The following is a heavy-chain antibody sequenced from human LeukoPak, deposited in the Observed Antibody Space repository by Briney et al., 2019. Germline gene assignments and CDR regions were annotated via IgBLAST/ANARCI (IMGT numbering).Heavy chain of an antibody. CDR3: ARALDSSSSRYQAFEE. J-gene: IGHJ4*02. D-gene: IGHD2-2*01. CDR1: GFTFSNYW. CDR2: IKQDESEK. V-gene: IGHV3-7*01. Sequence: GGSLRLSCSASGFTFSNYWMSWVRQAPGKGLEWVANIKQDESEKYYVDSVKGRFTISRVNAKSSLYLQMNSLRAEDTAVYYCARALDSSSSRYQAFEEWGQGTLVTVSS.